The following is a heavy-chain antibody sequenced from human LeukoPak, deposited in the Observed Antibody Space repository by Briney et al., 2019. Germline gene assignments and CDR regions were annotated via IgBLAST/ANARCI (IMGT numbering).Heavy chain of an antibody. CDR1: GYSISSGYY. CDR3: ARGSRTNWFDP. D-gene: IGHD6-13*01. V-gene: IGHV4-38-2*02. J-gene: IGHJ5*02. CDR2: IYHSGST. Sequence: KPSETLSLTCTVSGYSISSGYYWGWIRQPPGKGLEWIGSIYHSGSTYYNPSLKSRVTISVDTSKNQSSLKLSSVTAADTAVYYCARGSRTNWFDPWGQGTLVTVSS.